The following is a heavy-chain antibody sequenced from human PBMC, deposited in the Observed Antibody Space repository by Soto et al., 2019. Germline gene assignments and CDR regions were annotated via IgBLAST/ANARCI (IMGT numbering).Heavy chain of an antibody. Sequence: SETLSLTCTVSGGSISSSSYYWGWIRQPPGKGLEWIGSIYYSGSTYYNPSLKSRVTISVDTSKNQFSPKLSSVTAADTAVYYCARINITIFGVVIMTYFDYWGQGTLVTVSS. CDR2: IYYSGST. D-gene: IGHD3-3*01. V-gene: IGHV4-39*01. CDR3: ARINITIFGVVIMTYFDY. CDR1: GGSISSSSYY. J-gene: IGHJ4*02.